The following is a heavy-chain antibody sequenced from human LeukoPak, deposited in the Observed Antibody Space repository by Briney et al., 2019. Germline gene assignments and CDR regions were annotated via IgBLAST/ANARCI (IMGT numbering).Heavy chain of an antibody. V-gene: IGHV3-48*01. CDR1: GFTFSTYS. CDR3: VRGGCGSSSNCYTNYFDY. J-gene: IGHJ4*02. CDR2: ISPYTI. Sequence: GGSLRLSCAASGFTFSTYSMNWVRQAPGKGLEWLSYISPYTIYYAYSVKGRFTISRDNAKNSLYLQMDSLRAEDTAVYYCVRGGCGSSSNCYTNYFDYWGQGTLVTVSS. D-gene: IGHD2-2*02.